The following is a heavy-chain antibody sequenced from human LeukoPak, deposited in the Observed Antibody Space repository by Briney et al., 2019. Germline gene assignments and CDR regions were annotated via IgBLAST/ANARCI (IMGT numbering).Heavy chain of an antibody. Sequence: SETLSLTCAVPGDSISSGTDYWSWIRQPAGQGLEWIGRIYTTGITNYNPSLKSRVTISVDTSKNQFSLNLTSVTAADTAVYYCAREFLASRRNWVDPWGQGILVTVSS. CDR2: IYTTGIT. CDR3: AREFLASRRNWVDP. J-gene: IGHJ5*02. D-gene: IGHD6-6*01. V-gene: IGHV4-61*02. CDR1: GDSISSGTDY.